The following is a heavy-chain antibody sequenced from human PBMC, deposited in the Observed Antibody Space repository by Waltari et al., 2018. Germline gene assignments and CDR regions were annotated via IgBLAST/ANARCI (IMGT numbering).Heavy chain of an antibody. CDR3: ASHLWYRDLSRVAFDF. CDR2: IYYSGSP. Sequence: QLQLQESGPALVRPSETLSLSCTVSGGSVSSPAYYWSWVRHSPGKGLAWIETIYYSGSPSYNPSLKRRVTISIDTSKNQLSLELTSVTAADTAIYYCASHLWYRDLSRVAFDFWGQGTLVAVSS. D-gene: IGHD3-10*01. CDR1: GGSVSSPAYY. J-gene: IGHJ4*02. V-gene: IGHV4-39*07.